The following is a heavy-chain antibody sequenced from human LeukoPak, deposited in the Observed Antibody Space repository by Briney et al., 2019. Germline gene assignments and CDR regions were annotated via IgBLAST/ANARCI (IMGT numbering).Heavy chain of an antibody. CDR3: ARLTVSYFFDY. D-gene: IGHD4-11*01. J-gene: IGHJ4*02. CDR2: INHSGST. Sequence: SETLSLTCAVYGGSFSAYYWSCIRQPPGKRLEWMGDINHSGSTNYNPSLNSRVTMSVDTSKNQFSLKLSSVTAADTAVYYCARLTVSYFFDYWGQGTLVTVPS. CDR1: GGSFSAYY. V-gene: IGHV4-34*01.